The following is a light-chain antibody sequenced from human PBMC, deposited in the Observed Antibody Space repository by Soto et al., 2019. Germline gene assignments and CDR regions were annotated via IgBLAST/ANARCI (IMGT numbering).Light chain of an antibody. CDR2: AAS. Sequence: DIQMTQSPSSLSASVGDSVTITCRASQNIETYLNWYQVKPGKAPKLLIYAASSLQSGVPSRFSGSGSGTDFTLTISSLQPEDFATYYCQQSYSTPRTFGQGTKVDIK. CDR3: QQSYSTPRT. V-gene: IGKV1-39*01. J-gene: IGKJ1*01. CDR1: QNIETY.